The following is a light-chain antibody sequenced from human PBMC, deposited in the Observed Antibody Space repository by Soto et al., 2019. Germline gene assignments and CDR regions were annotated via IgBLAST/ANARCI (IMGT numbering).Light chain of an antibody. V-gene: IGKV1-39*01. CDR3: QQGYSTPLT. J-gene: IGKJ4*01. Sequence: DIQMTQSPSSLSASVGDRVTITCRASQSIGTYLHWYQQKAGKAPKLLIYAASNLQSGVPSRFSGSGSGTDFTLTMNSLQPEDFATYYCQQGYSTPLTFGGGTNVDIK. CDR1: QSIGTY. CDR2: AAS.